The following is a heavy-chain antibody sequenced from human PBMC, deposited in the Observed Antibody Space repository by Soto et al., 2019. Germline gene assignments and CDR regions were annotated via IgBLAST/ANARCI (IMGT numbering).Heavy chain of an antibody. Sequence: ASVKVSCKASGYTFTSYYMHWVRQAPGQGLEWLGIFYPSCGITIYALKFQGRVTLTRDTSTSTVYMELSSLRSEDTAVYFCARGPTPLTTVTTSGYDAFDIWGQGTMVTVSS. J-gene: IGHJ3*02. V-gene: IGHV1-46*03. D-gene: IGHD4-17*01. CDR2: FYPSCGIT. CDR1: GYTFTSYY. CDR3: ARGPTPLTTVTTSGYDAFDI.